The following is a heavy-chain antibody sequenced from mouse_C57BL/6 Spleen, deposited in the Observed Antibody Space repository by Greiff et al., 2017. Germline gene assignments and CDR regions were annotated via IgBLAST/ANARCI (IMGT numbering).Heavy chain of an antibody. CDR2: ISSGGSYT. V-gene: IGHV5-6*01. D-gene: IGHD1-1*01. J-gene: IGHJ2*01. CDR1: GFTFSSYG. Sequence: EVMLVESGGDLVKPGGSLKLSCAASGFTFSSYGMSWVRQTPDKRLEWVATISSGGSYTYYPDSVKGRFTISRDNAKNTLYLQMSSLKSEDTAMYYGARELRYYFDYWGQGTTLTVSS. CDR3: ARELRYYFDY.